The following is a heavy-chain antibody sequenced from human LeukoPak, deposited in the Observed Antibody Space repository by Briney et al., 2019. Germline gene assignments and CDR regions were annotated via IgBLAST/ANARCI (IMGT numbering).Heavy chain of an antibody. CDR2: INPNSGGT. V-gene: IGHV1-2*02. D-gene: IGHD3-10*01. Sequence: ASVEVSCKASGYTFTGYYMHWVRQAPGQGLEWMGWINPNSGGTNYAQKFQGRVTMTRDTSISTAYMELSSLRSEDTAVYYCYGGEENDYWGQGTLVTVSS. CDR3: YGGEENDY. CDR1: GYTFTGYY. J-gene: IGHJ4*02.